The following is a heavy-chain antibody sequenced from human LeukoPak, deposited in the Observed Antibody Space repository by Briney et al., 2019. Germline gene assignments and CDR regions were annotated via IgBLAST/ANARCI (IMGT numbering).Heavy chain of an antibody. CDR1: GGSISSSSYH. Sequence: PSETLSLTCTVSGGSISSSSYHWGWIRQPPGKGLEWIGSIYYSGSTYYNPSLKSRVTISVDTSKNQFSLKLSSVTAADTAVYYCASRSSVRYFDWFFNWFDPWGQGTLVTVSS. CDR2: IYYSGST. CDR3: ASRSSVRYFDWFFNWFDP. V-gene: IGHV4-39*01. D-gene: IGHD3-9*01. J-gene: IGHJ5*02.